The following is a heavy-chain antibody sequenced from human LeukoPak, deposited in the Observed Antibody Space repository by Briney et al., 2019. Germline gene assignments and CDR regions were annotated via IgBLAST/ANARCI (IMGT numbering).Heavy chain of an antibody. V-gene: IGHV3-7*01. CDR2: IKQDGSEK. D-gene: IGHD6-19*01. CDR1: GFTFSSHW. J-gene: IGHJ4*02. CDR3: ASGSGWYFDY. Sequence: PGGSLRLSCAASGFTFSSHWMSWVRQAPGKGLEWVANIKQDGSEKYYVDSVKGRFTISRDNAKNSLYLQMNSLRAEDTAIYYRASGSGWYFDYWGQGTLVTVSS.